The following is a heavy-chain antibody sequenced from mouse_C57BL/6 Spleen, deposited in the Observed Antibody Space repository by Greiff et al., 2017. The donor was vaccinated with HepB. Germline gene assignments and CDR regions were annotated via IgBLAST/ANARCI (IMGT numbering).Heavy chain of an antibody. V-gene: IGHV1-64*01. CDR3: ASPVVALYWYFDV. CDR1: GYTFTSYW. D-gene: IGHD1-1*01. J-gene: IGHJ1*03. CDR2: IHPNSGST. Sequence: QVQLQQPGAELVKPGASVKLSCKASGYTFTSYWMHWVKQRPGQGLEWIGMIHPNSGSTNYNEKFKSKATLTVDKSSSTAYMQLSSLTSEDSAVYYCASPVVALYWYFDVWGTGTTVTVSS.